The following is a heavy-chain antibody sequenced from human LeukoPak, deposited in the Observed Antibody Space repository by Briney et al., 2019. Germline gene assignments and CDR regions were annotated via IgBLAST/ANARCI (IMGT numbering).Heavy chain of an antibody. J-gene: IGHJ5*02. D-gene: IGHD6-13*01. Sequence: ASVKVSCKASGYTFTNYDINWVRQATGQGLAWMEWVNPNSGDTGYAQKFQGRVTMTRDTSISTAYMELNSLRSEDTAVYYCATYSSSSVRGVDPWGQGTLVTVSS. CDR1: GYTFTNYD. V-gene: IGHV1-8*01. CDR2: VNPNSGDT. CDR3: ATYSSSSVRGVDP.